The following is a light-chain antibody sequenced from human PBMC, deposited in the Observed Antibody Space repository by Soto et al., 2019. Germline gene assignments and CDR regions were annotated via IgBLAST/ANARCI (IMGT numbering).Light chain of an antibody. CDR2: DAS. V-gene: IGKV1-5*01. J-gene: IGKJ1*01. CDR3: QEYNSYSGT. CDR1: QSLGIW. Sequence: DIQMTQSPSTLSASVGDRVTINCRASQSLGIWLAWHQQKPGKAPKLPIYDASTLKSGVPSRFSGSGSGTNFTLTISSLQPDDFATYYCQEYNSYSGTFGQGTMVEVK.